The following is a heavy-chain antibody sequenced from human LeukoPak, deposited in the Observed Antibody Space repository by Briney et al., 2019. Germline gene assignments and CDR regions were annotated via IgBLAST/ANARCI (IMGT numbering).Heavy chain of an antibody. CDR2: LFDARKV. Sequence: KPSETLTLTCSVSNGSMRSYYWTWIRQPAGKGLEWVGRLFDARKVNYNPSLGGRVTMSMDTSKNQFSLRMTSVAAADTAVYYCARGFQGVYDYWGQGALVIVSS. J-gene: IGHJ4*02. CDR1: NGSMRSYY. D-gene: IGHD5/OR15-5a*01. CDR3: ARGFQGVYDY. V-gene: IGHV4-4*07.